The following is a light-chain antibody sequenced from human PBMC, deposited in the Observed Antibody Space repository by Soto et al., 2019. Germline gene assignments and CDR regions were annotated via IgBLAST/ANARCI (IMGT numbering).Light chain of an antibody. V-gene: IGKV1-9*01. CDR3: QQLLSYPIT. J-gene: IGKJ5*01. CDR2: AAS. Sequence: DIQITQWPTSLSTWLCDTVTITCRASQGISSYLAWYQQKPGKAPKLLIYAASTLQSGVPLRFSGSGSGTSFTLTISSLQPQDFATYYCQQLLSYPITFGQGRRLEIK. CDR1: QGISSY.